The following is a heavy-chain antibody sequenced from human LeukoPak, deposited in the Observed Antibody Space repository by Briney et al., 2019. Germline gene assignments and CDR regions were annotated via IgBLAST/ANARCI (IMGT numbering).Heavy chain of an antibody. CDR2: IKYDGDEE. CDR3: KSGGAAPGSFDN. CDR1: GFTFSDYW. D-gene: IGHD6-13*01. V-gene: IGHV3-7*01. Sequence: GSLRLSCAASGFTFSDYWMSWMRQAPGKGLEWVANIKYDGDEEYYVDSVKGRFTISRDNAKSSLCLQLNSLRVEDTAVYYCKSGGAAPGSFDNWGQGTLVTVSP. J-gene: IGHJ4*02.